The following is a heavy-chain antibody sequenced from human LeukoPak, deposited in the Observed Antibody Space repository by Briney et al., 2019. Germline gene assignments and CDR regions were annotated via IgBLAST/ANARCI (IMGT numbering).Heavy chain of an antibody. D-gene: IGHD3-9*01. V-gene: IGHV3-33*01. CDR3: ATQYYDILTGYYNYFDY. CDR2: IWYDGSNK. CDR1: GFTFSSYG. J-gene: IGHJ4*02. Sequence: PGGSPRLSCAASGFTFSSYGMHWVRQAPGKGLEWVAVIWYDGSNKYYADSVKGRFTISRDNSKNTLYLQMNSLRAEDTAVYYCATQYYDILTGYYNYFDYWGQGTLVTVSS.